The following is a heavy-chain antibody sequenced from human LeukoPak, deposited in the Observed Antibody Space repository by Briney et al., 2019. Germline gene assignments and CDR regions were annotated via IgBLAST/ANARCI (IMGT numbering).Heavy chain of an antibody. J-gene: IGHJ6*03. CDR2: SSYSGAT. D-gene: IGHD1-14*01. V-gene: IGHV4-39*07. Sequence: SETLSLTCTLSGGTVTSSTYFWGWIRQPPGQGLEWIGSSSYSGATYYNPSLKSRISMSVHTSRNQFSLKLSSVTAADTAVYYCARDGFYYHYYMDVWGEGTTVTVSS. CDR3: ARDGFYYHYYMDV. CDR1: GGTVTSSTYF.